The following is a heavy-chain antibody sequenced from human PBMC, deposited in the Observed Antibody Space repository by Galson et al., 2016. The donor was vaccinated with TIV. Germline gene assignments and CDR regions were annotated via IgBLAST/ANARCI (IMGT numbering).Heavy chain of an antibody. CDR1: GYSSATHG. J-gene: IGHJ3*02. CDR3: ARATMSPLSGDAFDI. CDR2: INSYNGDT. V-gene: IGHV1-18*04. Sequence: QSGAEVKQSGESLKISCKASGYSSATHGINWVRQAPGQGLEWMGWINSYNGDTRHAQKVQGRVTLTTDTSTGTAYMELRSLRSDDTALYYCARATMSPLSGDAFDIWGQGTMVTVS. D-gene: IGHD3-10*02.